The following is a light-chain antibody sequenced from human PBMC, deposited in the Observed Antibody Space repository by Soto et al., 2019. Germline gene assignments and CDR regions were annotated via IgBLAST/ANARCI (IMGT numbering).Light chain of an antibody. J-gene: IGLJ3*02. CDR1: SSDVGGYNY. CDR2: EVS. CDR3: SSYTSSSTRV. Sequence: QSVLTQAACVSGSPGQSITISCIGTSSDVGGYNYVSWYQQHPGKAPKLMIYEVSNRPSGVSNRFSGSKSGNTASLTISGLQAEDEADYYCSSYTSSSTRVFGGGTKVTVL. V-gene: IGLV2-14*01.